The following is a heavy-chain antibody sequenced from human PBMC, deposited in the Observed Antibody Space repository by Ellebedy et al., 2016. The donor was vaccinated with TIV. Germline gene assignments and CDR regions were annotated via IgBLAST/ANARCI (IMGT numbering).Heavy chain of an antibody. Sequence: GESLKISCAASGFTISGFELNWVRQAPGKGLEWVANINQDGSEKYYVDSVKGRFTISRDNAKNSLCLQMNSLRAEDTAVYYCARFSGYDYWGQGTLVTVSS. CDR3: ARFSGYDY. CDR2: INQDGSEK. D-gene: IGHD5-12*01. CDR1: GFTISGFE. J-gene: IGHJ4*02. V-gene: IGHV3-7*03.